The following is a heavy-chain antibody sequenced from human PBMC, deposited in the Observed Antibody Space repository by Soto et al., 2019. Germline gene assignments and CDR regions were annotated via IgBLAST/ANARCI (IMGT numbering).Heavy chain of an antibody. V-gene: IGHV1-58*01. CDR2: IVVGSGST. CDR1: GFTFTSSA. CDR3: AADKGYSYGYGSY. J-gene: IGHJ4*02. D-gene: IGHD5-18*01. Sequence: QMQLLQSGPEVKKPGTSVKVSCKASGFTFTSSAVQWVRQARGQRLEWIGWIVVGSGSTDYAQKFQERVTLTRDMSTSTAYMELSSLRSEETAVYYCAADKGYSYGYGSYWGQGTLVTVSS.